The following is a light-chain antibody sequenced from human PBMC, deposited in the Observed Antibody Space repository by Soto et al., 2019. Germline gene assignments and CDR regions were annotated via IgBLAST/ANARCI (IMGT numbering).Light chain of an antibody. CDR3: QQGASFPIT. CDR1: QSISSW. Sequence: DIQMTQSPSSVSESVGDTVTITCRASQSISSWLAWYQQKPGTVPKLLIYAASSLQSGVPSRFSGSGAGTAFTLTITSLQPEDFGTYYCQQGASFPITFGQGTRLEIK. J-gene: IGKJ5*01. V-gene: IGKV1-12*01. CDR2: AAS.